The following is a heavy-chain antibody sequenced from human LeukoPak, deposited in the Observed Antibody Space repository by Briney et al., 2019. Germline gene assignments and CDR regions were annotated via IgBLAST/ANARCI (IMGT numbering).Heavy chain of an antibody. D-gene: IGHD3-9*01. J-gene: IGHJ4*02. CDR3: VTNFDPDVD. CDR2: IRYDGSNK. CDR1: GFTFSSYG. V-gene: IGHV3-30*02. Sequence: GGSLRLSCAASGFTFSSYGMHWVRQAPGKGLEWVAFIRYDGSNKYYTDSVKGRFTISRDNAKNSLYLQMNSLRAEDTAVYYCVTNFDPDVDWGQGTLVTVSS.